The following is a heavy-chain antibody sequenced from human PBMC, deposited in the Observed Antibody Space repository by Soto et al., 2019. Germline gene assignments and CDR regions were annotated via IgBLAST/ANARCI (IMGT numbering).Heavy chain of an antibody. Sequence: GASVKVSCKASGYTFTGYYMHWVRQAPGQGLEWMGWINPNSGGTNYAQKFQGWVTMTRDTSISTAYMELSRLRSDDTAVYYCARDPSPIQLWLREPYFDYWGQGTLVTGSS. CDR3: ARDPSPIQLWLREPYFDY. J-gene: IGHJ4*02. CDR2: INPNSGGT. D-gene: IGHD5-18*01. CDR1: GYTFTGYY. V-gene: IGHV1-2*04.